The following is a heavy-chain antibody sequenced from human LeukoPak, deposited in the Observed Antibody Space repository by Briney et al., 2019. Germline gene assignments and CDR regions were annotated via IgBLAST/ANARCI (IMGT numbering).Heavy chain of an antibody. Sequence: PSETLSLTCAVYGGSFSGYYWSWIRQPPGRGLEWIGEINHSGSTNYNPSLKSRVTISVDTSKNQFSLKLSSVTAADTAVYYCARGAPDTANYFDYWGQGTLVTVSS. J-gene: IGHJ4*02. CDR3: ARGAPDTANYFDY. D-gene: IGHD5-18*01. V-gene: IGHV4-34*01. CDR1: GGSFSGYY. CDR2: INHSGST.